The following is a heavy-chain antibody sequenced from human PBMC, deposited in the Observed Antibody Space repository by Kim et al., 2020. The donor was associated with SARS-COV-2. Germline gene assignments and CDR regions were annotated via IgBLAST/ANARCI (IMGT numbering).Heavy chain of an antibody. V-gene: IGHV4-39*01. Sequence: SETLSLTCTVSGDSISGSSYYWGWIRQPPGKGLEWIGNIYYSGTTNYNPSLKSRVTISIDTSKNQFSLKLSSVTAADTAVYYCAKGLNWGQGTLVNVSS. CDR1: GDSISGSSYY. CDR3: AKGLN. J-gene: IGHJ4*02. CDR2: IYYSGTT.